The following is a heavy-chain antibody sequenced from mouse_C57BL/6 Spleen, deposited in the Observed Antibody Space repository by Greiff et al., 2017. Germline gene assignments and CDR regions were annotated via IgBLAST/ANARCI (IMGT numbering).Heavy chain of an antibody. CDR3: ARGGYTNCREDWYFDV. Sequence: VQLQQSGAELVKPGASVKMSCKASGYTFTSYWITWVKQRPGQGLEWIGDIYPGSGSTNYNEKFKSKATLTVDTSSSTAYMQLSSLTSEDSAVYYCARGGYTNCREDWYFDVWGTGTTVTVSS. CDR1: GYTFTSYW. J-gene: IGHJ1*03. D-gene: IGHD2-5*01. V-gene: IGHV1-55*01. CDR2: IYPGSGST.